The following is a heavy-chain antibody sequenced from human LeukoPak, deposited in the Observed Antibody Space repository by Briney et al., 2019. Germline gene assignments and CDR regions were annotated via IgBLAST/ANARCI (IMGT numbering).Heavy chain of an antibody. J-gene: IGHJ4*02. CDR1: GGSLSGYY. D-gene: IGHD2/OR15-2a*01. CDR2: INHSGST. Sequence: SETLSLTCSVYGGSLSGYYWSWIRQPPGKGLEWIGEINHSGSTNYNPSLKSRVTISADTSKNQFSLKLDSVAAADTAVYYCANSGLLRDPFNYWGQGTLVTVSS. V-gene: IGHV4-34*01. CDR3: ANSGLLRDPFNY.